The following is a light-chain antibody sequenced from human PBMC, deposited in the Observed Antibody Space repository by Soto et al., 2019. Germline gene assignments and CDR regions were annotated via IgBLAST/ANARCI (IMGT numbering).Light chain of an antibody. V-gene: IGLV2-23*01. CDR1: SSDFGSYNL. Sequence: QPVLAHAASVSGAPGQAITISCTGTSSDFGSYNLVSWYQQHPGTAPKLIIYEANKRPSGLSTRFSGSKSGNTASLTISGLQAEDEADYFCSSYAGISTLVVFGGGTKVTVL. J-gene: IGLJ2*01. CDR3: SSYAGISTLVV. CDR2: EAN.